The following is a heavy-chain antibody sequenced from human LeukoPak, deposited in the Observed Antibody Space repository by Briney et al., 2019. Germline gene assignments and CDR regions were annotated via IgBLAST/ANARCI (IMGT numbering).Heavy chain of an antibody. CDR3: AQTPLGCWPFYYYYGMDV. Sequence: PGGSLRLSCAASGLTVSSNYMSWVRQAPGKGLEWVSVIYSGGSTYYADSVKGRFTISRDNSKNTLYLQMNSLRAEDTAVYYCAQTPLGCWPFYYYYGMDVWGKGTTVTVSS. V-gene: IGHV3-53*01. CDR2: IYSGGST. J-gene: IGHJ6*04. D-gene: IGHD1-26*01. CDR1: GLTVSSNY.